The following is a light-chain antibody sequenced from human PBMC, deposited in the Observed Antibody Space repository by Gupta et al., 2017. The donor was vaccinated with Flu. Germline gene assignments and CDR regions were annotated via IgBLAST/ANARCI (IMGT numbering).Light chain of an antibody. CDR3: QQRGGGPPVYT. CDR1: HCASRY. J-gene: IGKJ2*01. CDR2: DAS. V-gene: IGKV3-11*01. Sequence: LSLSQGDSATRSCRARHCASRYLAWYQQKPGQAPRLLIYDASNRADDITPRCSGSGAGTDFTLTISSREAEDFAVYYCQQRGGGPPVYTFGQGTRLEIK.